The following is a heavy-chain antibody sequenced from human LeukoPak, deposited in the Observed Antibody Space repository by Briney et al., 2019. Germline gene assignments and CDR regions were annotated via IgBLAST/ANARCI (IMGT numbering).Heavy chain of an antibody. CDR3: ARLSLPHCSSTSCYGGGWFDP. V-gene: IGHV5-10-1*01. CDR2: IDPSDSYT. D-gene: IGHD2-2*01. Sequence: GGSLKISCKGSGYRFTSYWISWVRPMPGKGLEWMGRIDPSDSYTNYSPSFQGHVTISADKSIRTAYLQWSSLKASDTAMYYCARLSLPHCSSTSCYGGGWFDPWGQGTLVTVSS. CDR1: GYRFTSYW. J-gene: IGHJ5*02.